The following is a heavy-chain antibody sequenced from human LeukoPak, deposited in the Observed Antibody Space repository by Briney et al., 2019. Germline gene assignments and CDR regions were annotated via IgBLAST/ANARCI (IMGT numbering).Heavy chain of an antibody. CDR3: ASYTMDTAIPR. V-gene: IGHV4-39*01. J-gene: IGHJ4*02. D-gene: IGHD5-18*01. CDR2: IYYSGST. Sequence: PSETLSLTCTVSGGSISSSSYYWGWIRQPPGKGLEWIGSIYYSGSTYYNPSLKSRVTISVDTSKNQFSLKLSSVTAADTAVYYCASYTMDTAIPRWGQGTLVTVSS. CDR1: GGSISSSSYY.